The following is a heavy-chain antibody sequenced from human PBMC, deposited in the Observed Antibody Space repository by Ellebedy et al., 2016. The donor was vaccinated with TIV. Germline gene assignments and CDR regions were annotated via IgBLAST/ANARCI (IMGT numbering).Heavy chain of an antibody. Sequence: GESLKISXAASGFTFSDYYMSWIRQAPGKGLEWVSYISSSGSTIYYADSVKGRFTISRDNAKNSLYLQMNSLRAEDTAVYYCARVGRDVLRFLEWFFDDWGQGTLVTVSS. CDR1: GFTFSDYY. J-gene: IGHJ4*02. V-gene: IGHV3-11*01. CDR2: ISSSGSTI. D-gene: IGHD3-3*01. CDR3: ARVGRDVLRFLEWFFDD.